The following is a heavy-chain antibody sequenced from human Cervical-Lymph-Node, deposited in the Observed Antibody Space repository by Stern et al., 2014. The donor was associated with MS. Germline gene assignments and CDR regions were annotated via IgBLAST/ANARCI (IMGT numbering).Heavy chain of an antibody. CDR2: IKRDGSEP. Sequence: EVQLVESGGGLVQPGGSQRLSCVASGSTFSTSWMSWVRQAPGKGLEWVANIKRDGSEPYYLDSVKGRFTISRENAKGSPYLELNSLRPEDTAVYYCTRFLQSGWSDLFDSWGRGTLVTVSS. D-gene: IGHD6-19*01. CDR3: TRFLQSGWSDLFDS. V-gene: IGHV3-7*01. CDR1: GSTFSTSW. J-gene: IGHJ5*01.